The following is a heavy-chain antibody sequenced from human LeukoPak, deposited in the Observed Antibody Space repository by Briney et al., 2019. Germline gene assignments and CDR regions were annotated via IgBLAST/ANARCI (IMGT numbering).Heavy chain of an antibody. Sequence: GGTLRLSCAASGFTFSSYGMSWVRQAPGKGLEWVSAISGSGGSTYYADSVKGRFTISRDNSKNTLYLQMNSLRAEDTAVYYCAKGGTQGYCSGGSCYYYFDYWGQGTLVTVSS. J-gene: IGHJ4*02. V-gene: IGHV3-23*01. D-gene: IGHD2-15*01. CDR1: GFTFSSYG. CDR2: ISGSGGST. CDR3: AKGGTQGYCSGGSCYYYFDY.